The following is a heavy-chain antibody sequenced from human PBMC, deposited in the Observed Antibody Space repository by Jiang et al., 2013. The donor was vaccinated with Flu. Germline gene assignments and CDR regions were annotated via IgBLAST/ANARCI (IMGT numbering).Heavy chain of an antibody. CDR2: IYYTGST. J-gene: IGHJ5*02. D-gene: IGHD2-2*01. CDR3: ARNYCSNTSCFAGDVRYFDP. V-gene: IGHV4-39*07. Sequence: GPGLVKPSETLSLTCTVSGGSISTSSYYWGWIRQPPGKGLEWIGSIYYTGSTYYNPSLKSRVTISVDTSKNQFSLKLSSVTAADTAVYYCARNYCSNTSCFAGDVRYFDPWGQGTLVTVSS. CDR1: GGSISTSSYY.